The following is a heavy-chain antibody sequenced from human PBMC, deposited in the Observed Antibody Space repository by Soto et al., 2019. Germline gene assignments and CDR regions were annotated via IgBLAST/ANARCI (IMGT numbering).Heavy chain of an antibody. CDR1: GGSISSSSYY. V-gene: IGHV4-39*01. CDR3: ARLLIAARPYYYYYGMDV. Sequence: SETLSLTCTVSGGSISSSSYYWGWIRQPPGKGLEWIGSIYYSGSTYYNPSLKSRVTISVDTSKNQFSLKLSSVTAADTAVYYCARLLIAARPYYYYYGMDVWGQGTTVTVSS. J-gene: IGHJ6*02. CDR2: IYYSGST. D-gene: IGHD6-6*01.